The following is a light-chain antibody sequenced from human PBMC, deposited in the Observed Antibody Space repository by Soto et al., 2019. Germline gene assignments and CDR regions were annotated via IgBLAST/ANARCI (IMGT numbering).Light chain of an antibody. CDR1: SSNIGSNY. Sequence: QSVLTQPPSASGTPGQRVTISCSGSSSNIGSNYVYWYQQLPGTAPKLLIYRNNQRPSGVPDRFSGSKSGTSASLAISGLRSEDEADYYCVAWHDSLSGWVFGGGTQLTVL. CDR2: RNN. J-gene: IGLJ3*02. V-gene: IGLV1-47*01. CDR3: VAWHDSLSGWV.